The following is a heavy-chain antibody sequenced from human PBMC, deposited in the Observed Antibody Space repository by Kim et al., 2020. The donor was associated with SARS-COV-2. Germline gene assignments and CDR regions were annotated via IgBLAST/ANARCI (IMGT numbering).Heavy chain of an antibody. J-gene: IGHJ3*02. CDR2: IDPSDSYT. Sequence: GESLKISCKGSGYSFTNYWISWVRQMPGKGLEWMGRIDPSDSYTNYSPSFQGHVTISADKSISTAYLQWSSLKASDTAIFYCARETYYYGSGTPGGAFDIWGQGTMVTFSS. D-gene: IGHD3-10*01. CDR3: ARETYYYGSGTPGGAFDI. V-gene: IGHV5-10-1*01. CDR1: GYSFTNYW.